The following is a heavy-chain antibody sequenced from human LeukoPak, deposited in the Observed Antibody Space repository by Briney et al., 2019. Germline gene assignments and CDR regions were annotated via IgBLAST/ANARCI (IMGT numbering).Heavy chain of an antibody. CDR3: AKVRTGHYFDY. Sequence: GGSLRLSCAASGFTFSTYAMSWVRQAPGKGLEWVSGISGSGGSTYYADSVKGRFTISRDNSKNTLYLQMNSLRAEDTAVYYCAKVRTGHYFDYWGQGTLVTVSS. J-gene: IGHJ4*02. V-gene: IGHV3-23*01. CDR2: ISGSGGST. CDR1: GFTFSTYA. D-gene: IGHD1-1*01.